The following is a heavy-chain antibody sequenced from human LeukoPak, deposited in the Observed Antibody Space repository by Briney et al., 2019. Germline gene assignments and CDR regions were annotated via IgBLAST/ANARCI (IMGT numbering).Heavy chain of an antibody. J-gene: IGHJ4*02. D-gene: IGHD5-24*01. CDR1: GFTLRTYS. Sequence: GGSLRLSCAASGFTLRTYSIHWVRQAPGKGLEWVTVVSADGRTQLYSDSVKGRLTVSRDNSLNTLHLQMNSLKTEDTAVYYCAREFGHNRWYFDYWGQGALVTVSS. CDR2: VSADGRTQ. CDR3: AREFGHNRWYFDY. V-gene: IGHV3-30*03.